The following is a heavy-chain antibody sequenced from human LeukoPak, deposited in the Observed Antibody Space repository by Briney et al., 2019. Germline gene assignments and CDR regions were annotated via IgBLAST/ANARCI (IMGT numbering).Heavy chain of an antibody. CDR2: IYTSGST. CDR3: ARDRGYNWNYPIYMGV. D-gene: IGHD1-7*01. J-gene: IGHJ6*03. Sequence: PSETLSLTCTVSGGSISSYYWSWIRQPAGKGLEWIGRIYTSGSTNYNPSLKSRVTMSVDTSKNQFSLKLSSVTAADTAVYYCARDRGYNWNYPIYMGVWGKGTTVTVSS. V-gene: IGHV4-4*07. CDR1: GGSISSYY.